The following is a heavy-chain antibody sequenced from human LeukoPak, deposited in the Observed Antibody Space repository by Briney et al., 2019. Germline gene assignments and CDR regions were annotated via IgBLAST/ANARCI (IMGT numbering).Heavy chain of an antibody. Sequence: PGGSLRLSCAASGFTFNSYAMSWVRQAPGKGLEWVSGVIDSGDVTYYANSVKGRFTISRDNSKNTLYLQMNSLRAEDTALYYCAKLGGQEVYNYYVAVWGKGTTVAVSS. CDR3: AKLGGQEVYNYYVAV. D-gene: IGHD3-16*01. V-gene: IGHV3-23*01. J-gene: IGHJ6*03. CDR1: GFTFNSYA. CDR2: VIDSGDVT.